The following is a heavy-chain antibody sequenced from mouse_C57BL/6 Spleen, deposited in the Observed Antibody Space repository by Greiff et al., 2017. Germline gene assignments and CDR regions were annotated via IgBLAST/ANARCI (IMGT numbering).Heavy chain of an antibody. J-gene: IGHJ2*01. CDR3: ARGFYYGSSYGYFDY. Sequence: QVQLQQPGAELVKPGASVKMSCKASGYTFTCYWITWVKQRPGQGLEWIGDIYPGSGSTNYNEKFKSKATLTVDTSSSAAYMQLSSLTSEDSAVYYCARGFYYGSSYGYFDYWGQGTTLTVSS. V-gene: IGHV1-55*01. D-gene: IGHD1-1*01. CDR1: GYTFTCYW. CDR2: IYPGSGST.